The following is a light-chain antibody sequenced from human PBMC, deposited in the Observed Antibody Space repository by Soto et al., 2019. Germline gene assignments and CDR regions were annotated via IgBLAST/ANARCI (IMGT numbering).Light chain of an antibody. J-gene: IGLJ2*01. V-gene: IGLV1-44*01. Sequence: QSVLTQPPSASVTPGQRVTISCSGSNSNIGSNAVHWYQQLPGTAPRLLIYSTNQRPSGVPDQFSGSKSGTSASLAISGLRSEDEADYYCAAWDASLNGVVFGGGTKLTVL. CDR2: STN. CDR3: AAWDASLNGVV. CDR1: NSNIGSNA.